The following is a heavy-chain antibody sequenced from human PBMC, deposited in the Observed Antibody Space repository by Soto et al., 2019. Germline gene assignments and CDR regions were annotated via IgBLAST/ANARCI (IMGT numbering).Heavy chain of an antibody. V-gene: IGHV3-33*01. CDR3: AREGWAYCGGDCFSAFDI. D-gene: IGHD2-21*01. J-gene: IGHJ3*02. CDR2: IWYDGSNK. CDR1: GFTFSSYG. Sequence: QVQLVESGGGVVQPGRSLRLSCAASGFTFSSYGMHWVRQAPGKGLEWVAVIWYDGSNKYYADSVKGRFTISRDNSKNTLYRQMDSLRAEDTGVYYCAREGWAYCGGDCFSAFDIWGQGRMVTVSS.